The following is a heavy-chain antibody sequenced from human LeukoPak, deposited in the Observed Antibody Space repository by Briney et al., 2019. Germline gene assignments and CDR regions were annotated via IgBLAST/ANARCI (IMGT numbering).Heavy chain of an antibody. CDR2: IKQDGSEK. Sequence: GGSLRLSCAASGFTFSSYWMSWVRQAPGKGLEWVANIKQDGSEKYYVDSVKGRFTISRDNAKNSLYLQMNSLRAEDTAVYYCARKVWLLGYYYMDVWVKGTTVTVSS. CDR1: GFTFSSYW. J-gene: IGHJ6*03. CDR3: ARKVWLLGYYYMDV. D-gene: IGHD6-6*01. V-gene: IGHV3-7*01.